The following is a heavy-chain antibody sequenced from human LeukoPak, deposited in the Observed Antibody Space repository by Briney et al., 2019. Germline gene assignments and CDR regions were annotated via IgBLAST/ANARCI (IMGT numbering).Heavy chain of an antibody. CDR2: IYHSGST. J-gene: IGHJ5*02. V-gene: IGHV4-30-2*01. CDR1: GGSISSGGYS. D-gene: IGHD2-15*01. Sequence: PSETLSLTCAVPGGSISSGGYSWSWIRQPPGKGLEWIGYIYHSGSTYYNPSLKSRVTISVDTSKNQFSLKLSSVTAADTAVYYCARVAYCSGGSCYGRFGWFDPWGQGTLVTVSS. CDR3: ARVAYCSGGSCYGRFGWFDP.